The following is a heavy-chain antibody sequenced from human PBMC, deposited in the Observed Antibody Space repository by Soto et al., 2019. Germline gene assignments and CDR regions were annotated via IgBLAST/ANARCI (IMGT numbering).Heavy chain of an antibody. CDR1: GGSFSGYY. J-gene: IGHJ5*02. V-gene: IGHV4-34*01. CDR2: INHSGST. Sequence: SETLSLTCAVYGGSFSGYYWSWIRQPPGKGLEWIGEINHSGSTNYNPSLKSRVTISVDTSKNQFSLKLSSVTAADTAVYYCARGPYCSGGSCYSWWFDPWSQGTLVTVSS. CDR3: ARGPYCSGGSCYSWWFDP. D-gene: IGHD2-15*01.